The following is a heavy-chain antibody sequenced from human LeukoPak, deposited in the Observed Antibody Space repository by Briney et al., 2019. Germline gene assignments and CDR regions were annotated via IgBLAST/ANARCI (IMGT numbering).Heavy chain of an antibody. J-gene: IGHJ4*02. V-gene: IGHV1-8*01. Sequence: ASVKVSCKASGYTFTSYDINWVRQATGQGLEWMGWMNPNSGNTGYAQKFQGRVTMTRNTSISTAYMELSSLRSEDTAVYYCARGYDILTGNDYWGQGTLVTVSS. CDR1: GYTFTSYD. D-gene: IGHD3-9*01. CDR3: ARGYDILTGNDY. CDR2: MNPNSGNT.